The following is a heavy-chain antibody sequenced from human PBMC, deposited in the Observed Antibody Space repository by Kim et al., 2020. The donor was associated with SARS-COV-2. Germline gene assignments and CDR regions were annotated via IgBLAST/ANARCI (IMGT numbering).Heavy chain of an antibody. Sequence: SETLSLTCAVSGGSISSSNWWSWVRQPPGKGLEWIGEIYHSGSTNYNPSLKSRVTISVDKSKNQFSLKLSSVTAADTAVYYCARRPDYGDYSNQPKDYWGQGTLVTVSS. J-gene: IGHJ4*02. CDR2: IYHSGST. CDR3: ARRPDYGDYSNQPKDY. V-gene: IGHV4-4*02. CDR1: GGSISSSNW. D-gene: IGHD4-17*01.